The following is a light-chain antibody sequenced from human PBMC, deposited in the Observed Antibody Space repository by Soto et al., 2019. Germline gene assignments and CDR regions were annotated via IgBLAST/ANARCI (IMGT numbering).Light chain of an antibody. CDR1: QSVSRN. J-gene: IGKJ4*01. CDR2: GAS. Sequence: EIVMTQSPATLSVSPGERATLSCRASQSVSRNLAWYQQKPGQAPRLLVYGASTRATGIPARFSGSGSGTQSTLPISSLQSEDFPVYYCQQHNNRPITFGGGTKVEIK. CDR3: QQHNNRPIT. V-gene: IGKV3-15*01.